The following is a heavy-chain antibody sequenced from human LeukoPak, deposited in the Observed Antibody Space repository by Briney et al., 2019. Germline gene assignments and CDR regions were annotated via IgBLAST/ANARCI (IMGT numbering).Heavy chain of an antibody. J-gene: IGHJ4*02. CDR3: ARGGRGYYFYY. CDR1: GDSISSNY. D-gene: IGHD3-22*01. CDR2: IYPSGST. Sequence: PSETLSLTCTVSGDSISSNYWSWVRQPPGKGLEWVGYIYPSGSTNYNPSLKSRVTISVDTSKNQFSLKLNSVTAEDTAVYYCARGGRGYYFYYWGQGTLVTVSS. V-gene: IGHV4-59*01.